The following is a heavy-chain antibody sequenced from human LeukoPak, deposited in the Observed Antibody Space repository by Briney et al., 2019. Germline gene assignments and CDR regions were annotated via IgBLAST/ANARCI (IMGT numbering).Heavy chain of an antibody. Sequence: ASVKVSCKASGYTFTSYGISWVRQAPGQGLEWMGWISAYNGNTNYAQTLQGRVTMTTDTSTSTAYMELRSLRSDDTAVYYCARDQEAISDSSSWYPSINYYYYGMDVWGQGTTVTVSS. CDR3: ARDQEAISDSSSWYPSINYYYYGMDV. D-gene: IGHD6-13*01. CDR1: GYTFTSYG. J-gene: IGHJ6*02. V-gene: IGHV1-18*01. CDR2: ISAYNGNT.